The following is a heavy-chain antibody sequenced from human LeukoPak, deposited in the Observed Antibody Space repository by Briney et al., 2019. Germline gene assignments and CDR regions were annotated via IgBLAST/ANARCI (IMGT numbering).Heavy chain of an antibody. CDR2: IYYRGST. Sequence: SETLSLTCTVSVGSIRSYYWSWIRQPPGKGLEWIGYIYYRGSTNYNPSLKSRVTMSVDTSKNQFSLKLTSVTAADTAVYYCARYSGSYLSPFDYWGQGTLVTVSS. V-gene: IGHV4-59*08. CDR1: VGSIRSYY. D-gene: IGHD1-26*01. J-gene: IGHJ4*02. CDR3: ARYSGSYLSPFDY.